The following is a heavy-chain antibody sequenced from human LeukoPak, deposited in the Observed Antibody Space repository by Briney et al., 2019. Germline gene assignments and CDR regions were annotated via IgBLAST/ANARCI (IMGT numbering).Heavy chain of an antibody. CDR1: GYSISSGYY. CDR3: ARYYGEGSGFDY. Sequence: SETLSLTCTVSGYSISSGYYWGWIRQPPGKGLEWIGSIYHSGSTYYNPSLTSRVTISVDTSKNQFSLKLSSVTAADTAVYYCARYYGEGSGFDYWGQGTLVTVSS. V-gene: IGHV4-38-2*02. D-gene: IGHD4-17*01. CDR2: IYHSGST. J-gene: IGHJ4*02.